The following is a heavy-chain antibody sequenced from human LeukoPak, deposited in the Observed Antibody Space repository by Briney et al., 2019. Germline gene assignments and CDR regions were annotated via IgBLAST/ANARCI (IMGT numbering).Heavy chain of an antibody. D-gene: IGHD3-22*01. CDR2: ISYDGSNK. CDR1: GFTFSSYT. CDR3: GIDYYDSS. Sequence: PGGSLRLSCAASGFTFSSYTMHWVRQAPGKGLERVAVISYDGSNKYYGDSVKGRFTISRDNSKNTLYLQMNSLRAEDTAVYYCGIDYYDSSGGQGTLVTVSS. J-gene: IGHJ4*02. V-gene: IGHV3-30-3*01.